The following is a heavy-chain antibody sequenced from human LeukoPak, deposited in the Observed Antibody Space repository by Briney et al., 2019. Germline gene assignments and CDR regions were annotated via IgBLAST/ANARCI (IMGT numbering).Heavy chain of an antibody. J-gene: IGHJ4*02. D-gene: IGHD3-22*01. V-gene: IGHV4-61*02. CDR3: AREGDYYDTSSTLDY. Sequence: PSQTLSLTCTVSGGSISSGSYYWNWIRQPAGKGLEWIGRIYNSGNTNYNPSLKSRVTISVDTSKNQFSLKLSSVTAADTAVYYCAREGDYYDTSSTLDYWGQGTLVTVSS. CDR2: IYNSGNT. CDR1: GGSISSGSYY.